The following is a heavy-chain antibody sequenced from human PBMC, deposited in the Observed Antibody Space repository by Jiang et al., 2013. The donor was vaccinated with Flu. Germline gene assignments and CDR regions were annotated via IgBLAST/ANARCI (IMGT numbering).Heavy chain of an antibody. CDR2: ISSNGGST. V-gene: IGHV3-64*02. D-gene: IGHD6-19*01. Sequence: QLLESGEGLVQPGGSLRLSCAASGFTFSSYAMHWVRQAPGKGLEYVSAISSNGGSTYYADSVKGRFTISRDNSKNTLYLQMGSLRAEDMAVYYCARGAGSSGSGWGYYYYGMDVWGQGTTVTVSS. J-gene: IGHJ6*02. CDR1: GFTFSSYA. CDR3: ARGAGSSGSGWGYYYYGMDV.